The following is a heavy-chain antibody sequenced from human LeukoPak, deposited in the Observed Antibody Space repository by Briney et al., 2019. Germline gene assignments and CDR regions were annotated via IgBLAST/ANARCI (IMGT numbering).Heavy chain of an antibody. CDR3: AGDSSWLVT. J-gene: IGHJ5*02. CDR2: IYYTGTT. V-gene: IGHV4-59*01. D-gene: IGHD6-13*01. CDR1: GGSISSSY. Sequence: SETPSLTCTVSGGSISSSYWSWVRQPPGKGLEWIGYIYYTGTTTYNPSLESRVTISVDRSKTQFSLKLSSVTAADTAVYYCAGDSSWLVTWGQGTLVTVSS.